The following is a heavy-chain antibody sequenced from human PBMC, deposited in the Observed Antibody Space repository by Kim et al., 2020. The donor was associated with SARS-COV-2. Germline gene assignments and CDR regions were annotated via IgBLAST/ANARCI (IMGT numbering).Heavy chain of an antibody. CDR3: ARDTIPGV. Sequence: SETLSLTCAVYGGSFSGYYWSWIRQPPGKGLEWIGEINHSGSTNYNPSLKSRVTISVDTSKNQFSLKLSSVTAADTAVYYCARDTIPGVWGQGTTVTVSS. V-gene: IGHV4-34*01. D-gene: IGHD2-2*01. CDR1: GGSFSGYY. CDR2: INHSGST. J-gene: IGHJ6*02.